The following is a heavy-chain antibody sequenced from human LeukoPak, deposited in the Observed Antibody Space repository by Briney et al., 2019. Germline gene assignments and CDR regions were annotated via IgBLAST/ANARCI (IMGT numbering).Heavy chain of an antibody. D-gene: IGHD3-22*01. CDR2: ISGSSSDI. Sequence: GGTLRLSCVASGFTFSSYAMNWVRQARGKGLEWVSSISGSSSDIYYADSVKGRFTISRDNAKNSVFLQMNNLRAEDTAIYYCARRGYHDSSGYDCWGQGTLVTVSS. CDR1: GFTFSSYA. J-gene: IGHJ4*02. V-gene: IGHV3-21*06. CDR3: ARRGYHDSSGYDC.